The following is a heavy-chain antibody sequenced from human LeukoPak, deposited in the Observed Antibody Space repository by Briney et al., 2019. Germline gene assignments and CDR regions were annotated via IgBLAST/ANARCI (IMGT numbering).Heavy chain of an antibody. D-gene: IGHD5-12*01. V-gene: IGHV4-34*01. CDR1: GVSCCVYY. CDR3: ARDATLVRYIGYRPHYFDY. Sequence: PSETLSLTCAVYGVSCCVYYWSWIPQPPGKGLVWIGEINHSGRTNYNTSLNSRVTTSENTPNKHFSQMMSPGSDADTGVYFCARDATLVRYIGYRPHYFDYWGEGTLVTASS. J-gene: IGHJ4*02. CDR2: INHSGRT.